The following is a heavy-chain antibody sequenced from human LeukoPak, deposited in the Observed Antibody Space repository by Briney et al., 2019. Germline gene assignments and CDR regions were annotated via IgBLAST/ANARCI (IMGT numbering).Heavy chain of an antibody. CDR3: AKDTYYYGSGSYWDY. CDR2: ISGSGGST. CDR1: GFTFSSYA. D-gene: IGHD3-10*01. V-gene: IGHV3-23*01. Sequence: PGGSLRLSCAASGFTFSSYAMSWVRQAPGKGLEWVSAISGSGGSTYYADSVKGRFTISRDNSKNTLYLQMNSLRAEDTAVYYCAKDTYYYGSGSYWDYWGQGTLVTVSS. J-gene: IGHJ4*02.